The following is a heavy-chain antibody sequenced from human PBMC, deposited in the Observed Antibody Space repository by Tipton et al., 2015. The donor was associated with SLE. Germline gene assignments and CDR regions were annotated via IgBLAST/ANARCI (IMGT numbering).Heavy chain of an antibody. CDR3: ARSAEGIVGATLAFDI. J-gene: IGHJ3*02. Sequence: TLSLTCAVYGGSISSGSGWWGWIRQSPGRGLEWIATVYYRGRTFYNLSLKSRVTISVDTSKNQFSLKLSSVTAADTAVYYCARSAEGIVGATLAFDIWGQGTMVTVSS. CDR1: GGSISSGSGW. D-gene: IGHD1-26*01. V-gene: IGHV4-39*07. CDR2: VYYRGRT.